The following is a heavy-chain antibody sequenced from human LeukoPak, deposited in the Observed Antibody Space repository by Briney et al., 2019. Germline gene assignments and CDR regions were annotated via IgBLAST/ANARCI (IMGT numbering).Heavy chain of an antibody. D-gene: IGHD1-26*01. CDR2: INNDGSST. J-gene: IGHJ3*02. CDR1: GFTFSSYW. V-gene: IGHV3-74*01. CDR3: ARGGAVGTTTVAFDI. Sequence: GGSLRLSCAASGFTFSSYWMHWVRQAPGKGLVWVSRINNDGSSTTYADSVKGRFTISRDNAKNTQYLQMNSLRAEDTAVYYCARGGAVGTTTVAFDIWGQGTMVTVSS.